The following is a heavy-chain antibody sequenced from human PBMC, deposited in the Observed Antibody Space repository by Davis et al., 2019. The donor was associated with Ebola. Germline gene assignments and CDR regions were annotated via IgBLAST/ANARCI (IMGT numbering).Heavy chain of an antibody. Sequence: SVKVSCKASGGTFSSYAISWVRQAPGQGLEWMGGIIPIFGTANYAQKFQGRVTITADESTSTAYMELSSLRSEDTAVYYCARAPLYCSSTSCPLGYWGQGTLVTVSS. D-gene: IGHD2-2*01. CDR2: IIPIFGTA. J-gene: IGHJ4*02. CDR3: ARAPLYCSSTSCPLGY. V-gene: IGHV1-69*13. CDR1: GGTFSSYA.